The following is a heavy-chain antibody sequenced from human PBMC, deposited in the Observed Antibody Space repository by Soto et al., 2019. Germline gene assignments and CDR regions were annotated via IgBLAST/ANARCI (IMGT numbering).Heavy chain of an antibody. D-gene: IGHD2-2*01. CDR1: GFTFSSYA. Sequence: GGSLRLSCAASGFTFSSYAMSWVRQAPGKGLEWVSAISVSGGSTYYADSVKGRFTISRDNSKNTLYLQMNSLRAEDTAVYYCAKGNQPSSVRVGAGVWGQGTTVTVSS. CDR2: ISVSGGST. V-gene: IGHV3-23*01. J-gene: IGHJ6*02. CDR3: AKGNQPSSVRVGAGV.